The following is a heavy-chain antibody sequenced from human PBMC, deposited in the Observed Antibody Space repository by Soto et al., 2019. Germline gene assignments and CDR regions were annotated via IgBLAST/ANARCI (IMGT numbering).Heavy chain of an antibody. CDR3: ARTRDSGSYCVFGDFDS. Sequence: ASVKVSCKASGYTFSNYGISWVRQAPGQGLEWMGWISTYNVNRNYAQKLQGRVTMTADTSTNAAYMELRSLRSDDTAVYYCARTRDSGSYCVFGDFDSWGQGTLVTVSS. CDR1: GYTFSNYG. J-gene: IGHJ4*02. CDR2: ISTYNVNR. D-gene: IGHD1-26*01. V-gene: IGHV1-18*01.